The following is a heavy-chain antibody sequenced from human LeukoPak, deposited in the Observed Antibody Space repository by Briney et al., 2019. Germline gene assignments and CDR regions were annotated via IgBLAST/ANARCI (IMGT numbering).Heavy chain of an antibody. CDR1: GGSISSYY. Sequence: SETLSFNCTVSGGSISSYYWSWIRQPPGKGLEWIGYIYYSGSTNYNPSLKSRVTISVDTSKNQFSLKLSSVTAADTAVYYCARDSAMILDAFDIWGQGTMVTVSS. V-gene: IGHV4-59*01. CDR3: ARDSAMILDAFDI. D-gene: IGHD3-22*01. J-gene: IGHJ3*02. CDR2: IYYSGST.